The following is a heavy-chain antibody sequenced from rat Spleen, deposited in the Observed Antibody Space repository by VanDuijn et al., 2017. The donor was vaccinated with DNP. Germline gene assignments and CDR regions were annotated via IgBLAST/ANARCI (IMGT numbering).Heavy chain of an antibody. V-gene: IGHV5-25*01. CDR2: ITSGGSNT. J-gene: IGHJ4*01. D-gene: IGHD1-11*01. CDR1: GFTFSSFA. CDR3: VQKEGDGGSSYVMDA. Sequence: EVQLVESGGGLVQPGRSLKLSCAASGFTFSSFAMAWVRQAPKKGLEWVATITSGGSNTYYPDSVKGRFTISRDNAKSTLYLQMDSLRSEDTATYYCVQKEGDGGSSYVMDAWGQGVMVTVSS.